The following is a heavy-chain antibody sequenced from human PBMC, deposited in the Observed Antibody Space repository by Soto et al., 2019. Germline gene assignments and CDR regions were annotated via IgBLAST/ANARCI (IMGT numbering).Heavy chain of an antibody. CDR1: GGTFSSYA. V-gene: IGHV1-69*01. Sequence: QVQLVQSGAEVKKPGSSVKVSCKASGGTFSSYAISWVRQAPGQGLEWMGGIIPIFGTANYAQKFQGRVTITADESTSTAYMELSSLRSEDTVVYYCARSPKIVVVITDRFDYWGQGTLVTVSS. D-gene: IGHD3-22*01. CDR2: IIPIFGTA. J-gene: IGHJ4*02. CDR3: ARSPKIVVVITDRFDY.